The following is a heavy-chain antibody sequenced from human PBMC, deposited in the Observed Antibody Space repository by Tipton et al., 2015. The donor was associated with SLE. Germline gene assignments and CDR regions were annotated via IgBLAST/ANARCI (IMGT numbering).Heavy chain of an antibody. CDR3: ARSYYGSRHYYTHADH. D-gene: IGHD3-10*01. CDR2: TSPYNGNT. CDR1: GYTFTSYG. V-gene: IGHV1-18*01. J-gene: IGHJ4*02. Sequence: QSGPEVKKPGASVKVSCKASGYTFTSYGISWVRQAPGQGLEWMGWTSPYNGNTDSAQNIQGRVTMTADTSTTTAYMELRSLRSDDTAVYYCARSYYGSRHYYTHADHWGQGTQVTVSS.